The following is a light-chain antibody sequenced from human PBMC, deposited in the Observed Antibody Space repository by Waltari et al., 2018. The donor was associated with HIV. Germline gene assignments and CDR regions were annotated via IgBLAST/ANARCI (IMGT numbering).Light chain of an antibody. V-gene: IGKV4-1*01. J-gene: IGKJ3*01. CDR3: QQCYSVPVT. CDR2: WAS. Sequence: DIVMTQSPDSLAVTLGARATINCKSSHSLLRSSNNLNFLAWYQQKPGQPPKLLIYWASTRESGVPDRFSGSGSGTDFTLTISSLQAEDVAVYYCQQCYSVPVTFGPGTKVDIK. CDR1: HSLLRSSNNLNF.